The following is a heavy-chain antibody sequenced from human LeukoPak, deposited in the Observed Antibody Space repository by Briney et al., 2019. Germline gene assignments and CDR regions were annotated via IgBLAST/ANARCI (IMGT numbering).Heavy chain of an antibody. CDR3: AREQCCSGGSCYSFDY. J-gene: IGHJ4*02. CDR2: INPSGGST. V-gene: IGHV1-46*01. CDR1: GYTFTSYY. Sequence: ASVKVSCKASGYTFTSYYMHWVRQAPGQGLEWMGIINPSGGSTSYAQKFQGRVTMTRDTSTSTVYMELSSLRSEDTAVYYCAREQCCSGGSCYSFDYWGQGTLVTVSS. D-gene: IGHD2-15*01.